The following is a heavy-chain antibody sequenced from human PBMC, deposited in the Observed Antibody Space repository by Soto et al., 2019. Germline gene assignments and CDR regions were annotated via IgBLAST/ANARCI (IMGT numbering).Heavy chain of an antibody. J-gene: IGHJ5*02. CDR2: INPANGNT. V-gene: IGHV1-3*01. D-gene: IGHD7-27*01. CDR1: GYTFTTHA. CDR3: ARDTGDGTFDP. Sequence: ASVKVSCKASGYTFTTHAIYWVRQAPGQRPEWMGWINPANGNTKYSPKFQDRLRITRDTSANTAYMELRSLQSEDTAVYYCARDTGDGTFDPWGQGTLVTVSS.